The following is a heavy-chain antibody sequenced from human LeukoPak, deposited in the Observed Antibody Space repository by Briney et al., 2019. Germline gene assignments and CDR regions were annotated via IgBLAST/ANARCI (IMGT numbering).Heavy chain of an antibody. D-gene: IGHD3-16*01. CDR2: ISSSSSTI. CDR3: ARDRGEWWFDP. V-gene: IGHV3-48*01. CDR1: GFTFSSYS. Sequence: PGGSLRLSCAASGFTFSSYSMNWVRQAPGKGLEWVSYISSSSSTIYYADSVKGRFTISRDNAKNSLYLQMNSLRAEDTAVYYCARDRGEWWFDPWGQGTLVTVSS. J-gene: IGHJ5*02.